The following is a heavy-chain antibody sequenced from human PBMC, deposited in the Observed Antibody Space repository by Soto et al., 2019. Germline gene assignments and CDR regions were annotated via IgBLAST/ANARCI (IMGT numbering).Heavy chain of an antibody. CDR2: ISDYGRI. Sequence: EVQLVESGGGLVQPGGSLRLSCAASGFTFRNYWMHWVRQATGKGLVWVSRISDYGRINYADSVKGRFTISRAVAKSELYLQMNNLIAEDTAVYYCARGGVEPFDYWGQGALVTVSS. J-gene: IGHJ4*02. D-gene: IGHD3-10*01. CDR1: GFTFRNYW. CDR3: ARGGVEPFDY. V-gene: IGHV3-74*01.